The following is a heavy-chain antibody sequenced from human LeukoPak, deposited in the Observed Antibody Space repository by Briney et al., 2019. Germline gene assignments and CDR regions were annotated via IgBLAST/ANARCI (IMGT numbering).Heavy chain of an antibody. J-gene: IGHJ4*02. Sequence: PGGSLRLSCEASGFTFSSYGMSWVRQAPGKGLEWVSSISDSCGSTYYADSVKGRFTISRDNSKNTLYVQMNSLRAEETAVYYCAKDRLRVAGGFAYWGQGTLVTVSS. CDR3: AKDRLRVAGGFAY. CDR1: GFTFSSYG. V-gene: IGHV3-23*01. CDR2: ISDSCGST. D-gene: IGHD3-10*01.